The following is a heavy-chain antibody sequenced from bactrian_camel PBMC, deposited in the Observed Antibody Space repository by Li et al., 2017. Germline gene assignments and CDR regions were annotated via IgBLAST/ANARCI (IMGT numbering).Heavy chain of an antibody. V-gene: IGHV3S9*01. Sequence: HVQLVESGGGSVQTGGSLRLSCSTSSLPSGHYCMGWFRQNGDNEREGVAGICSDGLSTVHYSLKGRFAISQDNAKNAVYLEMNDLKPEDTAMYVCAARNRAAPGGQWWLLQTGVYNYWGHGTQVTVS. CDR1: SLPSGHYC. CDR2: ICSDGLS. D-gene: IGHD2*01. J-gene: IGHJ4*01. CDR3: AARNRAAPGGQWWLLQTGVYNY.